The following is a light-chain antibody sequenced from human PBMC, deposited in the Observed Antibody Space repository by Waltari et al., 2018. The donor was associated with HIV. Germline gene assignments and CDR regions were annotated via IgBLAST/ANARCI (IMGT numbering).Light chain of an antibody. V-gene: IGKV1-39*01. Sequence: DIQMTQSPTSLSARIGHKITITCRACQTIDTYLNWYQFRPGQVPKLLVYLTSTVHTAVPPRFSGRGSGTFFSLTISDVQPEDMATYFCQQTYSPPRTFGLGTRLE. CDR1: QTIDTY. J-gene: IGKJ5*01. CDR3: QQTYSPPRT. CDR2: LTS.